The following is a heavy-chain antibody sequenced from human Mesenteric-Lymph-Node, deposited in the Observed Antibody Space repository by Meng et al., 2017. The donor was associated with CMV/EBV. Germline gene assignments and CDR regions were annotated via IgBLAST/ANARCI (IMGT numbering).Heavy chain of an antibody. CDR1: GGSISSYY. CDR2: IYSGGST. J-gene: IGHJ5*02. Sequence: GESLKISCTVSGGSISSYYWSWVRQAPGKGLEWVSVIYSGGSTYYADSVKGRFTVSRDNSKNTLYLQMNSLRAEDTAIYYCARHSRCTSWGQGTLVTVSS. V-gene: IGHV3-53*01. CDR3: ARHSRCTS. D-gene: IGHD4/OR15-4a*01.